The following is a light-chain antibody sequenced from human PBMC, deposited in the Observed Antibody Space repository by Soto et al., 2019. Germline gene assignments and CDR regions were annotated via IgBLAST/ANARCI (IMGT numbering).Light chain of an antibody. Sequence: EIELTQSPATLSLSPGERATLSCRASQSVSSYLAWYQQKPGQAPRLLIYDASNRATGIPARFSGSGSGTDFTLTISSLEPADFAVYYCQQRSNWPPTFGQGTRLEIK. CDR3: QQRSNWPPT. J-gene: IGKJ5*01. CDR2: DAS. V-gene: IGKV3-11*01. CDR1: QSVSSY.